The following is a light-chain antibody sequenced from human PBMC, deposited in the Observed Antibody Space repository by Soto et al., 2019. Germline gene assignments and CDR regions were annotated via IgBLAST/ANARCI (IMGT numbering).Light chain of an antibody. CDR3: QQYVNYPRT. Sequence: DIQMTQSPSSLSASVGDRITITCRSSQDISNYLSWFQQKPGKPPKSLIYADSTLQPGVPSKFSGSGSRTDFTLIISSLQPEDFATSSFQQYVNYPRTLGQGTPVEIK. J-gene: IGKJ1*01. CDR1: QDISNY. CDR2: ADS. V-gene: IGKV1-16*02.